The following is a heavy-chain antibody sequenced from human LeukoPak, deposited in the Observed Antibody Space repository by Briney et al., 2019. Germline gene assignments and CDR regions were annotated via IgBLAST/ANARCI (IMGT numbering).Heavy chain of an antibody. Sequence: GGSLRLSCAASGFTFSSYGMHWVRQAPGKGLEWVAVIWYDGSNKYNADSVKGRFTISRDNSKNTLYLQMNSLRAEDTAVYYCAREVVTNTYYFDYWGQGTLVTVSS. CDR2: IWYDGSNK. D-gene: IGHD3-22*01. J-gene: IGHJ4*02. V-gene: IGHV3-33*01. CDR3: AREVVTNTYYFDY. CDR1: GFTFSSYG.